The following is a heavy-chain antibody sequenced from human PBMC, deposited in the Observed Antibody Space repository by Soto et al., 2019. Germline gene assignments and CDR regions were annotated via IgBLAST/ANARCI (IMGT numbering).Heavy chain of an antibody. CDR3: ANGDLGSPAFDI. J-gene: IGHJ3*02. V-gene: IGHV3-23*01. CDR2: ISGSGGST. Sequence: PGGSLRLSCAASGFTFSSYAMSWVRQAPGKGLEWVSAISGSGGSTYYADSVKGRFTISRDNSKNTLYLQMNSLRAEDTAVYYCANGDLGSPAFDIWGQGTMVTVSS. D-gene: IGHD3-16*01. CDR1: GFTFSSYA.